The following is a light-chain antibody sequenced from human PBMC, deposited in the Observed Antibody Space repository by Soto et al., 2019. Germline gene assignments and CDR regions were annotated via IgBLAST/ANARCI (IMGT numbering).Light chain of an antibody. J-gene: IGKJ1*01. CDR1: QSVTNY. Sequence: DIQMTQSPSFLSASVGGRVSITCRASQSVTNYLNWYQQKPGKAPKLLIFAASSLQSGVPSRFSGSGSGTDFTLTVTNLQPEDFATYYCQQSDSLPPTFGQGTKV. V-gene: IGKV1-39*01. CDR2: AAS. CDR3: QQSDSLPPT.